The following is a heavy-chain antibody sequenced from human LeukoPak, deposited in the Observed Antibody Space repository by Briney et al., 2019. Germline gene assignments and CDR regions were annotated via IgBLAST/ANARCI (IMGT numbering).Heavy chain of an antibody. J-gene: IGHJ5*02. CDR1: GFTFGDYT. D-gene: IGHD6-13*01. CDR3: SRGAAAGITGWFDP. CDR2: IRTKAFGGTP. Sequence: GRSLRLSCTTSGFTFGDYTMSWFRQAPGKGLEWVGFIRTKAFGGTPEYAASVKGRFTISRDDSTSIAYLQMNSLKTEDTAVYYCSRGAAAGITGWFDPWDQGTLVTVSS. V-gene: IGHV3-49*03.